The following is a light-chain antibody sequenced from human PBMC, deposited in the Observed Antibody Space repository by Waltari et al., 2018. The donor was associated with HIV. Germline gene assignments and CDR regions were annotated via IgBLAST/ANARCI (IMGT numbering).Light chain of an antibody. J-gene: IGLJ3*02. CDR2: EAT. Sequence: QSALTQPPSASGSPGQSVTISCTGTSSDVGGYTFLPRYQQHPGKAPKLQIFEATKRPSVVPDRFSGSKSGNTASLTVSGLQAEDEADYYCSSYAGSSTLMFGGGTKLTVL. CDR3: SSYAGSSTLM. V-gene: IGLV2-8*01. CDR1: SSDVGGYTF.